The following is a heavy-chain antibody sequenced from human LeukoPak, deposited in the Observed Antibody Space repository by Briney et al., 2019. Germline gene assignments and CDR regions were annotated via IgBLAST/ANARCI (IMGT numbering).Heavy chain of an antibody. V-gene: IGHV1-46*01. J-gene: IGHJ5*02. CDR2: INPSLDST. CDR3: GRGDSSWPYNWFDP. Sequence: GASVKVSCKASGYTFTNYYMHWVRQAPGQGLEWMGLINPSLDSTSYAQKFQGRVTMTRDTSTTTVYMDLSSLRSDDTAVYYCGRGDSSWPYNWFDPWGQGTLVTVSS. CDR1: GYTFTNYY. D-gene: IGHD6-13*01.